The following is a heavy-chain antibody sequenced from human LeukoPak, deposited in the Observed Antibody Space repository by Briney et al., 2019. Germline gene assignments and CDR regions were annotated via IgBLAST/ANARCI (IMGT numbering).Heavy chain of an antibody. Sequence: GGSLRLSCAASGFTFSSYGMHWVRQAPGKGLEWGAFIRYDGSNKYYADSVKGRFTISRDNSKNTLYLQMNSLRAEDTAVYYCAKDFRIVGATPGYWGQGTLVTVSS. D-gene: IGHD1-26*01. V-gene: IGHV3-30*02. CDR2: IRYDGSNK. J-gene: IGHJ4*02. CDR1: GFTFSSYG. CDR3: AKDFRIVGATPGY.